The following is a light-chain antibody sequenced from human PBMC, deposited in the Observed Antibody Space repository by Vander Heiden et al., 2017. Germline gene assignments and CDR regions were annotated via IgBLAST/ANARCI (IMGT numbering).Light chain of an antibody. Sequence: QPVLTQPPATSATPGQRVTISCSGTSCNIRSTTGNWHLQFPGTAPKLLIYNNNQRPSWVPDRFFGSKSGTSASLAIRGLQSEDEADYYCATWDDSLSGWVFGGGTKLAVL. V-gene: IGLV1-44*01. J-gene: IGLJ3*02. CDR2: NNN. CDR1: SCNIRSTT. CDR3: ATWDDSLSGWV.